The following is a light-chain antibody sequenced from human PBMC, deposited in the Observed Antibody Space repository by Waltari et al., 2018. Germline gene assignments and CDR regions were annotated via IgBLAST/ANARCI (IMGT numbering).Light chain of an antibody. CDR1: SIDIGPYNY. V-gene: IGLV2-14*03. Sequence: QSALTQPASVSGSPGQSLTISCPGTSIDIGPYNYVSWYQQHPGKAPKLVIFDVSNRPSGVSDRFSGSKSGDTASLTISGLQAEDEADYYCNSYTTSSTVVFGGGTTLTVL. J-gene: IGLJ2*01. CDR3: NSYTTSSTVV. CDR2: DVS.